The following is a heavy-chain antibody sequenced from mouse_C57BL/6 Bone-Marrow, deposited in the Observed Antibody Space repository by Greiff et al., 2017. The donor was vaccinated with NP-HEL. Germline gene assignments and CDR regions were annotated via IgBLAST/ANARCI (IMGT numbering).Heavy chain of an antibody. Sequence: EVKVVESGGDLVKPGGSLKLSCAASGFTFSSYGMSWVRQTPDKRLEWVATISSGGSYTYYPDSVKGRFTISRDNAKNTLYLQMSSLKSEDTAMYYCARRGDYDGYFDYWGQGTTLTVSS. CDR1: GFTFSSYG. V-gene: IGHV5-6*02. D-gene: IGHD2-4*01. CDR2: ISSGGSYT. J-gene: IGHJ2*01. CDR3: ARRGDYDGYFDY.